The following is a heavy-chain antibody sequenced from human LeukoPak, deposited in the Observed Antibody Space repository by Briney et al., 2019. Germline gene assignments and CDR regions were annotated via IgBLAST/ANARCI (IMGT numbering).Heavy chain of an antibody. Sequence: SETLSLTCAVSGYSISSSYYWGWIRQPPGKGLEWIGYIYYSGSTNYNPSLKSRVTISVDTSKNQFSLKLSSVTAADTAVYYCASLICGGDCPIWGQGTLVTDSS. D-gene: IGHD2-21*01. CDR2: IYYSGST. V-gene: IGHV4-61*01. J-gene: IGHJ4*02. CDR3: ASLICGGDCPI. CDR1: GYSISSSYY.